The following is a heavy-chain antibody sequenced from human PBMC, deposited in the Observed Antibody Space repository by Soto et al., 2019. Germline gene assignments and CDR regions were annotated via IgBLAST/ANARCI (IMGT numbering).Heavy chain of an antibody. J-gene: IGHJ4*02. CDR3: AKGIGGYSYGAPFDY. V-gene: IGHV3-23*01. D-gene: IGHD5-18*01. CDR2: ISGSGGST. Sequence: GGSLRLSCAASGFTFSSYAMSWVRQAPGKGLEWVSAISGSGGSTYYADSVKGRFTISRDNSKNTLYLQMNSLRAEDTAVYYCAKGIGGYSYGAPFDYWGQGTLVTVSS. CDR1: GFTFSSYA.